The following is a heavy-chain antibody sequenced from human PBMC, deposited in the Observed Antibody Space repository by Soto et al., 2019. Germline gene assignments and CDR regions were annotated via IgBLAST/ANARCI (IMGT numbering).Heavy chain of an antibody. CDR2: INPNSGGT. Sequence: QVQLVQSGAEVKKPGASVKVSCKASGYTFTGYYMHWVRQAPGQGLEWMGWINPNSGGTNYAQKFQGWVTMTRDTSFSTAYMELSRLRSDDTAVYYCARDKWLRLGNYYYYGMDVWGQGTTVTVSS. CDR1: GYTFTGYY. CDR3: ARDKWLRLGNYYYYGMDV. J-gene: IGHJ6*02. V-gene: IGHV1-2*04. D-gene: IGHD5-12*01.